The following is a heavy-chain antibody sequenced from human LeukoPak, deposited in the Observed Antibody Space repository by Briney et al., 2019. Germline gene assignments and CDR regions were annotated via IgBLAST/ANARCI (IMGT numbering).Heavy chain of an antibody. V-gene: IGHV1-2*02. J-gene: IGHJ5*02. CDR3: ARDLVVVPAATNWFDP. CDR2: INPNSGGT. D-gene: IGHD2-2*01. Sequence: ASVKVSCKASGDTFTGYYMHWVRQAPGQGLEWMGWINPNSGGTNYAQKFQGRVTMTRDTSISTAYMELSRLRSDDTAVYYCARDLVVVPAATNWFDPWGQGTLVTVSS. CDR1: GDTFTGYY.